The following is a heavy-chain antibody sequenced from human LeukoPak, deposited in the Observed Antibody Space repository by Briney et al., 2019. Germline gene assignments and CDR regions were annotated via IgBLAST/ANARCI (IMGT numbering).Heavy chain of an antibody. V-gene: IGHV3-23*01. D-gene: IGHD2-2*01. CDR3: AERALQPSCSGANCYVFDP. CDR1: GFTFTNYS. CDR2: ITGTGGGT. J-gene: IGHJ5*02. Sequence: GGSLRLSCAASGFTFTNYSMNWVRQAPGRGLEWVSTITGTGGGTFYADSVKGRFTISRDNLRNTVHLHMNSLRAEDTAIYYWAERALQPSCSGANCYVFDPWGQGTLVTVSS.